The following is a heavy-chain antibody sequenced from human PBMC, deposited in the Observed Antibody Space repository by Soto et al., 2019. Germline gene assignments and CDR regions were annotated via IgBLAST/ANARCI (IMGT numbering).Heavy chain of an antibody. J-gene: IGHJ4*02. CDR2: ISAYGTTT. Sequence: QVQLVQSGAEVKKPGASVQVSCKASGYSFTTYGFSWVRQAPGQGLEWMGWISAYGTTTDYAQSLQGRVTLTTDTSTSTTYMERRSLKADDTAVYYCTRDPGIAASGRGLGDYWGQGPLVTVSS. D-gene: IGHD6-13*01. V-gene: IGHV1-18*01. CDR1: GYSFTTYG. CDR3: TRDPGIAASGRGLGDY.